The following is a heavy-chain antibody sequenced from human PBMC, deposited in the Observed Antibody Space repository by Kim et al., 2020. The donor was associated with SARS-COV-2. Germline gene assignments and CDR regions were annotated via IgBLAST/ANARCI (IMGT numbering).Heavy chain of an antibody. D-gene: IGHD1-26*01. CDR2: IYYSGST. CDR3: ASRLSGSYYFDY. V-gene: IGHV4-59*08. J-gene: IGHJ4*02. CDR1: GGSISSYY. Sequence: SETLSLTCTVSGGSISSYYWTWIRQPPGKGLEWIGYIYYSGSTKYNPSLKSRVSISVDTSKNQFSLKLSSVTAADTAVYYCASRLSGSYYFDYWGQGTLGTVSS.